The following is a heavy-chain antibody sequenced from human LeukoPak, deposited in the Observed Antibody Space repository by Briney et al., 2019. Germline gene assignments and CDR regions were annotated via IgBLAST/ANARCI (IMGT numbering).Heavy chain of an antibody. V-gene: IGHV1-69*13. Sequence: SVKVTCKASGGTFSSYAISWVRQAPGQGLEWMGGIIPIFGTANYAQKFQGRVTITADESTSTAYMELSSLRSDDTAVYYCARDHEEYGDYITTIWFDPWGQGTLVTVSS. D-gene: IGHD4-17*01. CDR3: ARDHEEYGDYITTIWFDP. CDR1: GGTFSSYA. J-gene: IGHJ5*02. CDR2: IIPIFGTA.